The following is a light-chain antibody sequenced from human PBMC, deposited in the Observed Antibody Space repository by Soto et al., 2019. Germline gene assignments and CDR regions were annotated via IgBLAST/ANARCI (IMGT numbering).Light chain of an antibody. Sequence: QSALTQPASVSGSPGQSITISCTGTRSDVGGYNYVSWYQQHPGEAPKLVIYEVSNRPSGVSNRFSGSKSGNTASLTISGLQADDEADYYCCSKTSSITYVFGSGTKVTVL. CDR2: EVS. V-gene: IGLV2-14*01. CDR3: CSKTSSITYV. CDR1: RSDVGGYNY. J-gene: IGLJ1*01.